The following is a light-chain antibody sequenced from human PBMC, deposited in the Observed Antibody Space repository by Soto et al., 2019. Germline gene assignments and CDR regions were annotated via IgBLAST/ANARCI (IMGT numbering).Light chain of an antibody. V-gene: IGKV1-27*01. J-gene: IGKJ4*01. CDR1: QGIGNY. CDR3: QRYDNAPLT. CDR2: GAT. Sequence: DILMTQSPSSLSASVGDRVTITCRASQGIGNYLAWYQQRPGKVPYLLIYGATSLLSGVPPRFSGGGSGTEFTLTISSLQPEDVATYYCQRYDNAPLTFGGGTKVDIK.